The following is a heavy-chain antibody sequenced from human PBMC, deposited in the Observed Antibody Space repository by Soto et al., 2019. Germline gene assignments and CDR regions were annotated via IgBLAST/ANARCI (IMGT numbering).Heavy chain of an antibody. J-gene: IGHJ4*02. Sequence: QVQLVESGGGVVQPGRSLRLSCAASGFTFSSYGMHWVRQAPGKGLEWVAVIWYDGSNKYYADSVKGRFTISRDNSKNTLYLQMNSLRAEDTAVYYGARAPMGVGWLLDYWGQGTLVTVSS. CDR2: IWYDGSNK. V-gene: IGHV3-33*01. CDR3: ARAPMGVGWLLDY. D-gene: IGHD2-15*01. CDR1: GFTFSSYG.